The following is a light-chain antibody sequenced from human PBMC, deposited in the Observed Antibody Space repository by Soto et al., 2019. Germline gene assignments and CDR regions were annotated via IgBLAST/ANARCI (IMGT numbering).Light chain of an antibody. J-gene: IGLJ2*01. CDR2: DVN. CDR1: SSDIGGYDY. V-gene: IGLV2-14*01. CDR3: TSYASGSSHVV. Sequence: QSVLTQPASVSGSPGQSITLSCTGTSSDIGGYDYVSWYQRHPGKAPKLILYDVNNRPSGVSNRFSGSKSGNTASLTISGLQAEDEADYYCTSYASGSSHVVFGGGTQLTVL.